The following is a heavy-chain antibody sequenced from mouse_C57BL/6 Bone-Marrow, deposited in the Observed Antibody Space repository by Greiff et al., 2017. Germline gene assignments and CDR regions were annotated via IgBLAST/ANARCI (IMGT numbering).Heavy chain of an antibody. CDR1: GYTFTSYW. CDR2: IYPGSGSP. Sequence: QVQLQQPGAELVKPGASVKMSCKASGYTFTSYWITWVKQRPGQGLEWIGDIYPGSGSPNYNEKFKSKATLTVDTSSGTAYMQRSSLTSADSAVFYCAQLTGHGFVYWGQGTTLTVSS. D-gene: IGHD4-1*01. CDR3: AQLTGHGFVY. J-gene: IGHJ2*01. V-gene: IGHV1-55*01.